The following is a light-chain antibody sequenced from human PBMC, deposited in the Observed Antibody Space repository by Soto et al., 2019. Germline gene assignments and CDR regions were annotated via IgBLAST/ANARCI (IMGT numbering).Light chain of an antibody. J-gene: IGKJ1*01. CDR3: QQYDIYSRT. Sequence: DIQMTQSPSTLSASVGDRVTITCRASQSISNWLAWYQQKPGKAPMLLIYDASTLQSGVPSRFSGSGSGTEFTLTISSLQPDDFATYYCQQYDIYSRTFGQGTKVEIK. CDR2: DAS. V-gene: IGKV1-5*01. CDR1: QSISNW.